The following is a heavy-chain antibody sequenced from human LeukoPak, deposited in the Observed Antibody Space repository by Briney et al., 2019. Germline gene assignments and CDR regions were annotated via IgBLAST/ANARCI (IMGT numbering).Heavy chain of an antibody. CDR3: AKSDAFDI. CDR2: IKNDGSYT. V-gene: IGHV3-74*01. J-gene: IGHJ3*02. CDR1: GFTFSSYG. Sequence: GGSLRLSCAASGFTFSSYGMHWVRQAPGKGLVWVSRIKNDGSYTSYADSVKGRFTISRDNAKNTLYLQMNSLRAEGTAVYYCAKSDAFDIWGQGTMVTVSS.